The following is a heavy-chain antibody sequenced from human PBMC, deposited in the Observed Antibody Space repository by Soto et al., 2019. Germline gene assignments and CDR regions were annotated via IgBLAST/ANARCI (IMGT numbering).Heavy chain of an antibody. J-gene: IGHJ6*02. Sequence: QVQLVQSGAEVKKPGASVKVSCKASGYTFTSYGISWVRQAPGQGLEWMGWISAYNGNTNYAQKLQGRVTMPTDTSTSAAYMELRSLRSDDTAVYYCARRYCSSTSCYMFYYYGMDVWGQGTTVTVSS. D-gene: IGHD2-2*02. CDR2: ISAYNGNT. CDR1: GYTFTSYG. V-gene: IGHV1-18*01. CDR3: ARRYCSSTSCYMFYYYGMDV.